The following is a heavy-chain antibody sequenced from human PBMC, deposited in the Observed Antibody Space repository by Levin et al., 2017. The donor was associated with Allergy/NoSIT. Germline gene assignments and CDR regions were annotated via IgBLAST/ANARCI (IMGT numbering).Heavy chain of an antibody. V-gene: IGHV3-53*01. D-gene: IGHD7-27*01. Sequence: GGSLRLSCAASGFTVRSNYMNWVRQAPGKGLDWVSVIYSGGSTYYADSVKGRFTISRDNSKNTVDLQMYNLRAEDTAVYYCARGWGNRIDYWGQGTLVTVSS. CDR2: IYSGGST. CDR1: GFTVRSNY. CDR3: ARGWGNRIDY. J-gene: IGHJ4*02.